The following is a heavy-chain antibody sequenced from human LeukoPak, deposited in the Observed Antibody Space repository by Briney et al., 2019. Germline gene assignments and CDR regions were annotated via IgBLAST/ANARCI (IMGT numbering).Heavy chain of an antibody. CDR3: AKDSRPGTGGWFDP. CDR2: IRYDGSNK. V-gene: IGHV3-30*02. J-gene: IGHJ5*02. D-gene: IGHD1-14*01. Sequence: GGSLRLSCAASGFTFSSYGMHWVRQSPGKGLEWVAFIRYDGSNKYYADSVKGRFTISRDNSKNTLYLQMNSLRAEDTAVYYCAKDSRPGTGGWFDPWGQGTLVTVSS. CDR1: GFTFSSYG.